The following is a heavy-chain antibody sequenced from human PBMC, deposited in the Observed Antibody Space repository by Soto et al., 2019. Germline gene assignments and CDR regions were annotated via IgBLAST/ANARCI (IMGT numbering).Heavy chain of an antibody. V-gene: IGHV4-39*01. CDR1: GGSINSSSYF. J-gene: IGHJ5*02. D-gene: IGHD6-19*01. Sequence: SETLSLTCSVSGGSINSSSYFWGWVRQPPGKGLEWIGSIYYSGSTYYNPSLRSRVTISVDTSKNQFSLKLSSVTAADTAVFYCARHYSSGSRNWFDPWRQGTLVTVSS. CDR2: IYYSGST. CDR3: ARHYSSGSRNWFDP.